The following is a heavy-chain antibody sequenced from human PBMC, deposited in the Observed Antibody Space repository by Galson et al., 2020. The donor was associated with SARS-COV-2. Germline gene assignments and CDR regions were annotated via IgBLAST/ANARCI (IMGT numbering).Heavy chain of an antibody. Sequence: SVKVSCKASGGTFSSYSISWVRQAPGQGLEWMGRIIPILGIANYAQKFQGRVTITADKSTSTAYMELSSLRSEDTAVYYCARRYYYDSSGTDLPYRKYGMDVWGQGTTVTVSS. CDR3: ARRYYYDSSGTDLPYRKYGMDV. V-gene: IGHV1-69*02. CDR1: GGTFSSYS. CDR2: IIPILGIA. D-gene: IGHD3-22*01. J-gene: IGHJ6*02.